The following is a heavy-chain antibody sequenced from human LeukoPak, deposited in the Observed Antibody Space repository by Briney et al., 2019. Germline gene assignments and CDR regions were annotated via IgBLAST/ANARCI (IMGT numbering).Heavy chain of an antibody. D-gene: IGHD6-13*01. CDR2: INHSGST. CDR3: ARGSSSSWYSRFDY. CDR1: GGSFSGYY. Sequence: PSETLSLTCAVYGGSFSGYYWSWIRQPPGKGLEWIGEINHSGSTNYNPSLKSRVTMSVDTSKNQFSLKLSSVTAADTAVYYCARGSSSSWYSRFDYWGQGTLVTVSS. V-gene: IGHV4-34*01. J-gene: IGHJ4*02.